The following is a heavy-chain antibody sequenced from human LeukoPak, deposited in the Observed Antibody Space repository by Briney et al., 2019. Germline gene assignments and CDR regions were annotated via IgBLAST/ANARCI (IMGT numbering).Heavy chain of an antibody. CDR2: IYTSGST. D-gene: IGHD2-15*01. Sequence: SETLSLTCTVSGGSISSYYWSWTRQPPGKGLEWIGRIYTSGSTNYNPSLKSRVTISVDTSKNQFSLKLSSVIAADTAVYYCARLWSTDCSGGSCPHQPNYWGQGTLVTVSS. CDR1: GGSISSYY. V-gene: IGHV4-4*08. J-gene: IGHJ4*02. CDR3: ARLWSTDCSGGSCPHQPNY.